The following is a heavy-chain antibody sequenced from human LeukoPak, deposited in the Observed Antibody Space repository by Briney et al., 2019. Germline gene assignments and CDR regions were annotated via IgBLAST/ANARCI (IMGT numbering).Heavy chain of an antibody. Sequence: SETLSLTCTVSGGSISSYYWSWIRQPPGKGLEWIGYIYYSGSTNYNPSLKSRVTISVDTSKNQFSLKLSSVTAADTAMYYCARLYLSFDYWGQGTLVTVSS. CDR3: ARLYLSFDY. D-gene: IGHD2-15*01. J-gene: IGHJ4*02. CDR2: IYYSGST. V-gene: IGHV4-59*01. CDR1: GGSISSYY.